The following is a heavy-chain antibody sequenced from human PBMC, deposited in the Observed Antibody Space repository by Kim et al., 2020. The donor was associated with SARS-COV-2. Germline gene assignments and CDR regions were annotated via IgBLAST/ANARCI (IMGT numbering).Heavy chain of an antibody. V-gene: IGHV3-11*01. CDR1: GFTFSDYY. CDR3: ARVPFGDLSAYYFDL. CDR2: ISSSGSYV. D-gene: IGHD3-10*01. Sequence: GGSLRLSGAASGFTFSDYYMTWVRQAPGKGLEWVSYISSSGSYVNYADSVKGRFTISRDNAKNSLYLQMSSLRAEDTALYYCARVPFGDLSAYYFDLWGQGTLVTVSS. J-gene: IGHJ4*02.